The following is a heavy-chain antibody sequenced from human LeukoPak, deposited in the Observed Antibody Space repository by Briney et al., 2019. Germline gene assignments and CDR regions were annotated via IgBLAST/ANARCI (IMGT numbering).Heavy chain of an antibody. Sequence: SETLFLTCTVSDDSITMYYWTWIRQPPGKGLEWIGYVDHTGSTKFNPSLNGRVSISRDTSNNFFSLRLRSVTAADTAVYFCARGRVSSSTWYSTYYYFFYMDFWGKGTTVTVSS. CDR1: DDSITMYY. V-gene: IGHV4-59*01. CDR2: VDHTGST. D-gene: IGHD4-11*01. CDR3: ARGRVSSSTWYSTYYYFFYMDF. J-gene: IGHJ6*03.